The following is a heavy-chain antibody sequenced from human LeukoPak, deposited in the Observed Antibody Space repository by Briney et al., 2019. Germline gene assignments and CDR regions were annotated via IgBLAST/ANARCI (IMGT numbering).Heavy chain of an antibody. CDR3: AMDYYYDSSGPP. J-gene: IGHJ5*02. Sequence: GGSLRLSCAASGFTFSNYAMTWVRQAPGKGLEWVSAISGGGGSTYYADSVKGRFTISRDNSKNTLYPQMNSLRAEDTAVYYCAMDYYYDSSGPPWGQGTLVTVSS. D-gene: IGHD3-22*01. V-gene: IGHV3-23*01. CDR2: ISGGGGST. CDR1: GFTFSNYA.